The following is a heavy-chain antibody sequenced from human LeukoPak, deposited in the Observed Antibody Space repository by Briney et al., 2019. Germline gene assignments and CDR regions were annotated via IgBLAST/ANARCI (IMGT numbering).Heavy chain of an antibody. V-gene: IGHV3-23*01. D-gene: IGHD3-10*01. CDR3: AKDPNYGSGSYYFWYYYYGMDV. CDR1: GFTFSSYA. J-gene: IGHJ6*02. Sequence: GGSLRLSCAASGFTFSSYAMSWVRQAPGKGLEWVSAISGSGGSTYYADSVRGGFTISRDNSKNTLYLQMNSLRAEDTAVYYCAKDPNYGSGSYYFWYYYYGMDVWGQGTTVTVSS. CDR2: ISGSGGST.